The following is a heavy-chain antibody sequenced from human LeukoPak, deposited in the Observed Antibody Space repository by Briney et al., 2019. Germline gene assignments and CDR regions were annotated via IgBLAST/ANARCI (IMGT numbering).Heavy chain of an antibody. CDR3: ARVLPVPYLLDS. V-gene: IGHV4-38-2*01. D-gene: IGHD3-10*02. CDR2: FFQSEKS. CDR1: GHSTARGYY. J-gene: IGHJ4*02. Sequence: KPSETLSLTCGISGHSTARGYYWAWFRQPPGKGPEWIATFFQSEKSFYNASLESRVIMSLDTSKSQFSLNLTSVTAADTAVYYCARVLPVPYLLDSWGQGTHVTVSS.